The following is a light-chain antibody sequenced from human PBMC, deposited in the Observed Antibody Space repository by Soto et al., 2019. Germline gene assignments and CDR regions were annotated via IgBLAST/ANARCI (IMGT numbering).Light chain of an antibody. J-gene: IGLJ3*02. CDR2: DVS. V-gene: IGLV2-11*01. CDR1: SSDVGGYNY. Sequence: QSALTQPRSVSGSPGQSVTISCTGTSSDVGGYNYVSWYQQSPAKAPKLIIYDVSKRPSGVPDRFSGSKSGNTASLTISGLQAEDEADYYCCSYAGTYTLWVFGGGTQLTVL. CDR3: CSYAGTYTLWV.